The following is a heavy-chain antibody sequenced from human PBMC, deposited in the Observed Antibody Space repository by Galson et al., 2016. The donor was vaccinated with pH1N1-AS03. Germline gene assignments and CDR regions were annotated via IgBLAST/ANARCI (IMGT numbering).Heavy chain of an antibody. J-gene: IGHJ5*02. CDR2: INYSGST. Sequence: SETLSLTCTVSGGSISSHYWNWIRQPPGKRLEWIGYINYSGSTNYNPSLKSRVTISVDTSKNQFSLKLSSVTAADTAVYYCARHDYGDYVGWFDPWGQGTLVTVSS. V-gene: IGHV4-59*11. CDR1: GGSISSHY. D-gene: IGHD4-17*01. CDR3: ARHDYGDYVGWFDP.